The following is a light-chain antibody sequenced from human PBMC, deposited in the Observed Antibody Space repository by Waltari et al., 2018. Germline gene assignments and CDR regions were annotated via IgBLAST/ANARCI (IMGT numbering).Light chain of an antibody. CDR2: DVT. J-gene: IGLJ2*01. CDR1: SSAVGGYDL. CDR3: CSYAGNRIWI. V-gene: IGLV2-23*02. Sequence: SCSGSSSAVGGYDLVSWYQQKPGRAPKLIISDVTERPSGVSDRFSGSKSGNTASLTISGLLPEDEADYYCCSYAGNRIWIFGGGTKVTVL.